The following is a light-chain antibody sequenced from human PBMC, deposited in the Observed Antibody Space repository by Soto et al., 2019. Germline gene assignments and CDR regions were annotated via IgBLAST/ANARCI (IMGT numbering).Light chain of an antibody. V-gene: IGKV1-33*01. CDR1: QYIDNY. Sequence: DIQMTQSPSSLSASIGDSVTISCQASQYIDNYLNWYQQKPGKAPELLISDASSLEAGVPSRFSGSGSGTEFTFTISSLQPQDIATYYCLQYDNAPYTFGQGTKLEIK. CDR2: DAS. J-gene: IGKJ2*01. CDR3: LQYDNAPYT.